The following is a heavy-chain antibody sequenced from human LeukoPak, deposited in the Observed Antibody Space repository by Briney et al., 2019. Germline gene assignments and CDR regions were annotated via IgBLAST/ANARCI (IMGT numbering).Heavy chain of an antibody. CDR2: IAYDGGNI. Sequence: GGSLRLSCTASGFTFSPYPMHWVRQAPGKGLEWVAVIAYDGGNIFYAPSVRGRFTISRDNSRGTLSLQMNSLKVEDTALYYCVRDPSARFYFDYWGQGTLVTVSS. CDR1: GFTFSPYP. J-gene: IGHJ4*02. CDR3: VRDPSARFYFDY. D-gene: IGHD6-6*01. V-gene: IGHV3-30*03.